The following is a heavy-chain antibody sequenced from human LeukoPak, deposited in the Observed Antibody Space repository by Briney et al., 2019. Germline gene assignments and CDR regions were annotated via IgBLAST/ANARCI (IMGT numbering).Heavy chain of an antibody. D-gene: IGHD2-8*02. CDR1: GFTFYNYA. CDR2: ISGSGCNT. V-gene: IGHV3-23*01. Sequence: GGSLRLSCAASGFTFYNYAMSWVRQAPGKGLEWVSTISGSGCNTYYADSVKGRFTISRDNSENTLYLQMNSLRAEDTAVYYCAKPLGYCTGGVCYSNYFDSWGQGTLVTVSS. CDR3: AKPLGYCTGGVCYSNYFDS. J-gene: IGHJ4*02.